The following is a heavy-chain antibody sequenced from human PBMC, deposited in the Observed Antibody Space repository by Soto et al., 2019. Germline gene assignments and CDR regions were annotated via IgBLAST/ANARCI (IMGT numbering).Heavy chain of an antibody. CDR1: GFTFSVYA. Sequence: GGSLRLSCAASGFTFSVYAMSWVRQAPGKGLEWVSAISGSGGSTYYADSVKGRFTISRDNSKNTLYLQMNSLRAEDTAVYYCAKDVPDIVVVPAATFFDYWGQGTLVTVSS. V-gene: IGHV3-23*01. D-gene: IGHD2-2*01. CDR2: ISGSGGST. J-gene: IGHJ4*02. CDR3: AKDVPDIVVVPAATFFDY.